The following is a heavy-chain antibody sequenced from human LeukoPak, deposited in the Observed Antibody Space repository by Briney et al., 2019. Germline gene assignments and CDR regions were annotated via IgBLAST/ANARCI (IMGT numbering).Heavy chain of an antibody. Sequence: SQTLSLTCTLSGGAISSGGYYWSWIRQHPGEGLEWVGYIYYSGSTYYNPSLRSRVAISVYTSKNQFYLKPSYVTAADTAVSYCASGSSVSGTSSSRYFDYWGQGTLVTVSS. CDR1: GGAISSGGYY. CDR2: IYYSGST. D-gene: IGHD3-10*01. CDR3: ASGSSVSGTSSSRYFDY. V-gene: IGHV4-31*03. J-gene: IGHJ4*02.